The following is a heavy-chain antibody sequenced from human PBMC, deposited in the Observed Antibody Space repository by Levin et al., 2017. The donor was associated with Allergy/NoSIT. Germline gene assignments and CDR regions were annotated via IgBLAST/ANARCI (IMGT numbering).Heavy chain of an antibody. Sequence: PGESLKISCADSGFTFDDYGMHWVRQAPGKGLEWVSGISWNSDIIGYADSVKGRFTISRDNAKNSLYLQMNSLRAEDTALYYCVKDHRRAAVPAFDIWGQGTMVTVSS. V-gene: IGHV3-9*01. J-gene: IGHJ3*02. CDR1: GFTFDDYG. CDR2: ISWNSDII. CDR3: VKDHRRAAVPAFDI.